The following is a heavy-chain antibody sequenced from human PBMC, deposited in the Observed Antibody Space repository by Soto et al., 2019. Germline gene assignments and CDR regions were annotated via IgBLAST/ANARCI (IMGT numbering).Heavy chain of an antibody. CDR2: ISYDGSNK. CDR3: ARDGLVGARAFDY. CDR1: GFTFSSYA. Sequence: QVQLVESGGGVVQPGRSLRLSCAASGFTFSSYAMHWVRQAPGKGLEWVAVISYDGSNKYYADSVKGRFTISRDNSKNTLYLQMNSLRAEDTAVYYCARDGLVGARAFDYWGQGTLVTVSS. D-gene: IGHD1-26*01. J-gene: IGHJ4*02. V-gene: IGHV3-30-3*01.